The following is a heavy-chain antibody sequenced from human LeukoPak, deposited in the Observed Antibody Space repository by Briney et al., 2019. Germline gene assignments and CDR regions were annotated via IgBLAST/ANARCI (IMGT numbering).Heavy chain of an antibody. J-gene: IGHJ4*02. CDR2: ISYDGSNK. D-gene: IGHD3-16*01. CDR1: GFTSSSYG. V-gene: IGHV3-30*18. CDR3: AKSRLGYYDY. Sequence: PGGSLRLSCAASGFTSSSYGMHWVRQAPGKGLEWVAVISYDGSNKYYADSVKGRFTISRDNSKNTLHLQMNSLRAEDTAVYYCAKSRLGYYDYWGQGTLVTVSS.